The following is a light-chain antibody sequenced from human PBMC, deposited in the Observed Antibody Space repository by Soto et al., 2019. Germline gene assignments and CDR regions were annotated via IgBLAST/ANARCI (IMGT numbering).Light chain of an antibody. Sequence: EIVLTQSPGTLSLSPGRRATLSCRASQSVNSTFLAWYQQRPGQAPRLLIYGASSRATGIPDRFSGSGSGTDFTLTISRLEPEDFAVYYCQQYGSSPPYTFGQGTKLEIK. V-gene: IGKV3-20*01. CDR1: QSVNSTF. CDR3: QQYGSSPPYT. CDR2: GAS. J-gene: IGKJ2*01.